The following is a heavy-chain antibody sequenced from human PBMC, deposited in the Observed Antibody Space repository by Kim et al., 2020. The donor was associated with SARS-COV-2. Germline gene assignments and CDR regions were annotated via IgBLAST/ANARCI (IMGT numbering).Heavy chain of an antibody. J-gene: IGHJ4*02. Sequence: SQTLSLTCAISGDSVSSNSGAWNWIRQSPSRGLEWLGRTYYRSKWYNEYAVSVKSRISISPDTSKNQFSLQLNSVTPEDTAVYYCASAFFLGHWGQGTLVTVSS. V-gene: IGHV6-1*01. CDR2: TYYRSKWYN. D-gene: IGHD3-3*01. CDR1: GDSVSSNSGA. CDR3: ASAFFLGH.